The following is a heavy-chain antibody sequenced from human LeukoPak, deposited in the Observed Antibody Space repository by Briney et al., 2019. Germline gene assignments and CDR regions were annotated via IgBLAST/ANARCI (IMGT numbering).Heavy chain of an antibody. CDR3: ARGPLSASYPRVDY. V-gene: IGHV4-39*07. D-gene: IGHD1-26*01. CDR1: GDSISSSTFY. J-gene: IGHJ4*02. CDR2: IYHSGST. Sequence: SETLSLTCTVSGDSISSSTFYWGCIRQPPGEGLEWIGMIYHSGSTYYNPSLKSRVTISVDTSKNQFSLQLNSVTAADTAVYYCARGPLSASYPRVDYWGQGTLVTVSS.